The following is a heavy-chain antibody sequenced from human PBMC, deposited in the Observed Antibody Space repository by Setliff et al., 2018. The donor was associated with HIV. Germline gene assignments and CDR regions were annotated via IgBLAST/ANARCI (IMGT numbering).Heavy chain of an antibody. CDR1: GFTFNSHP. Sequence: GESLKISCAASGFTFNSHPMHWVRQAPGKGLEWGAVISSDGTNKYYAGSVEGRFTISRDNSRNTLYLQMNSLTTEDTALYYCARDGITMTVVDDDTFDIWGHGTMVTVSS. J-gene: IGHJ3*02. CDR3: ARDGITMTVVDDDTFDI. D-gene: IGHD3-22*01. V-gene: IGHV3-30*04. CDR2: ISSDGTNK.